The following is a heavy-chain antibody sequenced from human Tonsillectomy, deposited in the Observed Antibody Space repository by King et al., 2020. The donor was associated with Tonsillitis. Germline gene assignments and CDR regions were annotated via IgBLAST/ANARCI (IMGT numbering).Heavy chain of an antibody. Sequence: VQLVESGGGLVQPGGSLRLSCAASGFTFRSYSMNWVRQAPGKGREWVSYISGSSSTIYYADSFKGPFTISKDNAKNSVYLQMNSLRDEDTAVYYCATEYGDYPNYWGQGALVTVSS. V-gene: IGHV3-48*02. J-gene: IGHJ4*02. CDR2: ISGSSSTI. D-gene: IGHD4-17*01. CDR1: GFTFRSYS. CDR3: ATEYGDYPNY.